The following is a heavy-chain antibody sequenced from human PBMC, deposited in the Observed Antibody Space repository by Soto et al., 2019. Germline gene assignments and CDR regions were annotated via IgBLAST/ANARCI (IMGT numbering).Heavy chain of an antibody. Sequence: ASVKVSCKASGYTFTGYYMHWVRQAPGQGLEWMGWINPNSGGTNYAQKFQGWVTMTRDTSISTAYMELSRLRSDDTAVYYCARDHIRADSSGWYGPLNAFDIWGQGTMVTVSS. V-gene: IGHV1-2*04. J-gene: IGHJ3*02. CDR2: INPNSGGT. D-gene: IGHD6-19*01. CDR1: GYTFTGYY. CDR3: ARDHIRADSSGWYGPLNAFDI.